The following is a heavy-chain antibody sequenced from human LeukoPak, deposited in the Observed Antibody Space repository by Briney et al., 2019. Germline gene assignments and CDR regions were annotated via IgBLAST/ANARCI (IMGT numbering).Heavy chain of an antibody. CDR2: ISYDGSDR. V-gene: IGHV3-30*18. CDR3: AKSLYNFWSGYTRTPEGY. D-gene: IGHD3-3*01. CDR1: GFSFSSYG. J-gene: IGHJ4*02. Sequence: PGGSLRLSCAASGFSFSSYGMHWVRQAPGKGLEWVAVISYDGSDRYYADSVKGRFTISRDNSKNTLCLQMNSLRAEDTAVYYCAKSLYNFWSGYTRTPEGYWGRGTLVTVSS.